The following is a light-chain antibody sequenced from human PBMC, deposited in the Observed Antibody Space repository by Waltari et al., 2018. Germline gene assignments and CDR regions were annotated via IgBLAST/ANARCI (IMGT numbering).Light chain of an antibody. CDR1: RSNLGTNP. CDR2: RFN. Sequence: QSVLTQPPSASGTPGQRVTIACSGGRSNLGTNPFSWYHHLPGTAPKPLIYRFNQRPSGVPDRFSGSKSGTSASLVISGLQSEDEADYYCAAWDDSLNGVVFGGGTKVTVL. V-gene: IGLV1-44*01. J-gene: IGLJ3*02. CDR3: AAWDDSLNGVV.